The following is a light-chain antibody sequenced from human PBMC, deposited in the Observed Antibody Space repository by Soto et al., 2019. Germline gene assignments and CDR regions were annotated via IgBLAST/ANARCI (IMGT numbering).Light chain of an antibody. Sequence: NFMLTQHHSVSESPGKTVTISCTGSSGSIASNYVQWYQQRPGSAPTTVIYADDQRPSGVPDRFSGSIDSSSNSASLTISGLRTEDEADYYCQSYDSSNVVFGGGTKLTVL. CDR3: QSYDSSNVV. V-gene: IGLV6-57*02. J-gene: IGLJ2*01. CDR1: SGSIASNY. CDR2: ADD.